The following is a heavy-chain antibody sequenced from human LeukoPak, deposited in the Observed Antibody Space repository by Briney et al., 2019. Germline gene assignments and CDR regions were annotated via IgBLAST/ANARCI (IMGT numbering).Heavy chain of an antibody. V-gene: IGHV3-73*01. CDR1: GFTFSGSA. D-gene: IGHD2-21*02. J-gene: IGHJ4*02. CDR2: IRSKDNSYAT. Sequence: GGSLKLSCAASGFTFSGSAMHWVRQAAGKGLDWVGRIRSKDNSYATAYGASVKGRFTSSRDDSKNTAYLQMNSLKLEDTAAYYSTRLWGDCGGDGYSRDYWGQGTLVTVSS. CDR3: TRLWGDCGGDGYSRDY.